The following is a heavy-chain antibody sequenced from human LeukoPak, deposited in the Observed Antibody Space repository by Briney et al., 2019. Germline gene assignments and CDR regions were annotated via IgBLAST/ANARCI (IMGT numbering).Heavy chain of an antibody. CDR2: IYYSGST. D-gene: IGHD1-26*01. CDR1: GGSISNYY. Sequence: SETLSLTCTVSGGSISNYYWSWIRQPPGKGLEWIGYIYYSGSTNYNPSLKSRVTISVDTSKNQFSLKLSSVTAADTAVYYCARDLGYSGSYGAFDIWGQGTMVTVSS. V-gene: IGHV4-59*01. CDR3: ARDLGYSGSYGAFDI. J-gene: IGHJ3*02.